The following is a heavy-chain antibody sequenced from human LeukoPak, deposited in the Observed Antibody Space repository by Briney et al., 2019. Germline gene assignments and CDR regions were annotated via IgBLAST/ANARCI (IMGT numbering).Heavy chain of an antibody. Sequence: GRSLRLSCAASGFTFSSYAMHWVRQAPGKGLEWVAVISYDGSNKYYADSVKGRFTISRDNSKNTLYLQMNSLRAEDTAVYYCAREIEGGGDYGPFAGFDIWGQGTMVTVSS. CDR2: ISYDGSNK. CDR3: AREIEGGGDYGPFAGFDI. J-gene: IGHJ3*02. D-gene: IGHD4-17*01. CDR1: GFTFSSYA. V-gene: IGHV3-30-3*01.